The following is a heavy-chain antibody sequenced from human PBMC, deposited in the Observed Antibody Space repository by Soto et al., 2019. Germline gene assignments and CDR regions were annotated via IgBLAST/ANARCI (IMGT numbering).Heavy chain of an antibody. J-gene: IGHJ4*02. CDR1: GFTFSSFA. Sequence: GGSLRLSCAASGFTFSSFAMSWVRQAPGKGLDWVSAISGSGGSTYSADSVKGRFTISRDNSKNTLYLQMSSLRAEDTAVYYCARGFSAGKGSPPDFCGQGSLVTVS. CDR2: ISGSGGST. V-gene: IGHV3-23*01. D-gene: IGHD6-13*01. CDR3: ARGFSAGKGSPPDF.